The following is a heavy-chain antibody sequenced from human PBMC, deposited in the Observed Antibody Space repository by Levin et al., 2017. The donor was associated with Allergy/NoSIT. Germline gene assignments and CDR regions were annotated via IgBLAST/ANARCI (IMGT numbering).Heavy chain of an antibody. Sequence: GGSLRLSCTASGFTFGDYAMSWFRQAPGKGLEWVGFIRSKAYGGTTEYAASVKGRFTISRDDSKSIAYLQMNSLKTEDTAVYYCTRDLGYGDYYWYFDLWGRGTLVTVSS. D-gene: IGHD4-17*01. V-gene: IGHV3-49*03. CDR3: TRDLGYGDYYWYFDL. J-gene: IGHJ2*01. CDR1: GFTFGDYA. CDR2: IRSKAYGGTT.